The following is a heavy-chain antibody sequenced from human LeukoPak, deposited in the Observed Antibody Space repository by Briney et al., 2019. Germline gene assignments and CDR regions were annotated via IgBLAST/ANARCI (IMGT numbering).Heavy chain of an antibody. J-gene: IGHJ4*02. CDR2: ISGSGGST. Sequence: GGSLRLSCAASGFSVTNNNMSWVRQAPGKGLEWVSAISGSGGSTYYADSVKGRFTISRDNSKNTLYLQMNSLGADDTAVYYCAKGNWRYFDYWGQRTLVTVSS. CDR3: AKGNWRYFDY. CDR1: GFSVTNNN. D-gene: IGHD1-1*01. V-gene: IGHV3-23*01.